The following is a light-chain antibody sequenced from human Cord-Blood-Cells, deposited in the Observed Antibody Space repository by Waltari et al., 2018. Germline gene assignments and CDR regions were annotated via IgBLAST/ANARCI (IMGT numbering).Light chain of an antibody. J-gene: IGKJ3*01. V-gene: IGKV1-33*01. Sequence: DIQMTQSPYSLSASVGDRVTITCQASQDISNYLNWYQQKQGKAPKLLIYDASNLETGVPSRFSGSGSGTDFTFTISSLQPEDIATYYCQQYDNLLFTFGPGTKVDIK. CDR3: QQYDNLLFT. CDR2: DAS. CDR1: QDISNY.